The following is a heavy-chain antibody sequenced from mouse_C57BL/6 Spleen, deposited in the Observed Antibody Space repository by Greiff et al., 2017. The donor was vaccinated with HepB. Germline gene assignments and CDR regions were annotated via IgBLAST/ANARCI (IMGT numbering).Heavy chain of an antibody. CDR3: ARDGNIYYIDY. J-gene: IGHJ2*01. CDR1: GYTFTDYY. Sequence: QVHVKQSGAELVRPGASVKLSCKASGYTFTDYYINWVKQRPGQGLEWIARIYPGSGNTYYNEKFKGKATMTAETSSSTAYMQLSSLTSEDSAVYCCARDGNIYYIDYWGQGTTLTVSS. V-gene: IGHV1-76*01. CDR2: IYPGSGNT. D-gene: IGHD2-1*01.